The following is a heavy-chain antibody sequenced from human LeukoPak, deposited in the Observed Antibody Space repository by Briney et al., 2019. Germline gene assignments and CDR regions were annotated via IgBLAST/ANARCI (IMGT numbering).Heavy chain of an antibody. Sequence: PGGSLRLSCAASGFTFSDYYMSWIRQAPGKGLEWVSYISSSGSTIYYADSVKGRFTISRDNAKNSLYLQMNSLRAEDTAVYYCARGQMYYYDSSGYPTDYFDYWGQGTLVTASS. J-gene: IGHJ4*02. CDR2: ISSSGSTI. CDR3: ARGQMYYYDSSGYPTDYFDY. D-gene: IGHD3-22*01. CDR1: GFTFSDYY. V-gene: IGHV3-11*01.